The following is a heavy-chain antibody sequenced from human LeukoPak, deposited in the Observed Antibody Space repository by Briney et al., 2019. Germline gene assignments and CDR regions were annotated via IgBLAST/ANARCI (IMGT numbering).Heavy chain of an antibody. CDR1: GGSISGHY. V-gene: IGHV4-59*11. Sequence: PSETLSLTCSLSGGSISGHYWTWIRQPPGKGLEWIGQIHYSGRPDYNPSLKSRITLSVDTFKNQISLKLSSVTAADTAVYYCARFGVDYDMGVWGQGTTVTVSS. CDR3: ARFGVDYDMGV. CDR2: IHYSGRP. J-gene: IGHJ6*02. D-gene: IGHD3-3*01.